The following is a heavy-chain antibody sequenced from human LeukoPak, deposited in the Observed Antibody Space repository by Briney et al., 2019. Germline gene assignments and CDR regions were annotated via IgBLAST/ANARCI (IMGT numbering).Heavy chain of an antibody. J-gene: IGHJ5*02. CDR1: GYTFTSYG. CDR3: ARDNSVGDNAWWFDP. D-gene: IGHD1-26*01. CDR2: ISAYNGDT. Sequence: ASVKVSCKASGYTFTSYGINWVRQAPGQGLEWMGWISAYNGDTNYAQKLQGRVTMTTDTSTSTDYMELSSLRSEDTAIYYCARDNSVGDNAWWFDPWGQGTLVTVSS. V-gene: IGHV1-18*01.